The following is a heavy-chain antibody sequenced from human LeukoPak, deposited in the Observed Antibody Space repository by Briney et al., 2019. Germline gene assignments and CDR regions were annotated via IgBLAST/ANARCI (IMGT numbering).Heavy chain of an antibody. V-gene: IGHV3-53*01. CDR1: GFTVSSNY. Sequence: GGSLRLSCAASGFTVSSNYMSWVRQAPGKGLEWVSVIYSGGSTYYADSVKGRFTISRDNSKNTLYLQMNSLRAEDTAVYYCAGHTAMAPFVYWGQGTLVTVSS. J-gene: IGHJ4*02. CDR2: IYSGGST. D-gene: IGHD5-18*01. CDR3: AGHTAMAPFVY.